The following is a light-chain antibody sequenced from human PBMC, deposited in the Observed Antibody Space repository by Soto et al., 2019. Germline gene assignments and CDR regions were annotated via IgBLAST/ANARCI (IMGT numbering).Light chain of an antibody. J-gene: IGKJ5*01. Sequence: IQMTQSPSTLSASVGDRVTITCRASQSISRYLDWYQQKPGKAPNLLIYVAYSLQSEIPSRFSGSGSGTDFTLTITSLQPEDFATYYCQQSHGTPITFGQGTRLEIK. CDR1: QSISRY. CDR2: VAY. CDR3: QQSHGTPIT. V-gene: IGKV1-39*01.